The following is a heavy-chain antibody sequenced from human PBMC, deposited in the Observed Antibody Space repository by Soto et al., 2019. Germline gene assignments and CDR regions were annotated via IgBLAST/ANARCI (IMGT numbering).Heavy chain of an antibody. Sequence: QVQLVESGGGLVKPGGSLRLSSAASGFTFSDYYMSWIRQAPGKGLEWVSYISSSGSTISYAVSEKGRFTTSRANTKNAMGLQMNSLRAEDRAVYYCAAYGDYGGRSAFDIWGQGTMVTVST. CDR2: ISSSGSTI. CDR1: GFTFSDYY. V-gene: IGHV3-11*01. D-gene: IGHD4-17*01. J-gene: IGHJ3*02. CDR3: AAYGDYGGRSAFDI.